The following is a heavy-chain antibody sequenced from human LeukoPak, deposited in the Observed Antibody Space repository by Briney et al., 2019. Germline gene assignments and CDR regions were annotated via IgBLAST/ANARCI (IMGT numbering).Heavy chain of an antibody. D-gene: IGHD6-19*01. Sequence: AASVTVSCKASGYTFTSYDINWVRQATGQGLEWMGWMNPNSGNTGYAQKFQGRVTMTRNTSIGTAYMELSSLRSEDTAVYYCARGRQWLAINYYYYGMDVWGQGTTVTVSS. CDR2: MNPNSGNT. CDR3: ARGRQWLAINYYYYGMDV. V-gene: IGHV1-8*01. J-gene: IGHJ6*02. CDR1: GYTFTSYD.